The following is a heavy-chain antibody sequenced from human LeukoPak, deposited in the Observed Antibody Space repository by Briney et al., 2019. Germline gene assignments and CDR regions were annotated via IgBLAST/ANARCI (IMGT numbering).Heavy chain of an antibody. J-gene: IGHJ4*02. CDR1: GGSFSGYY. V-gene: IGHV4-34*01. D-gene: IGHD3-22*01. CDR3: ASGYYYDSSGYYALFDY. Sequence: SETLSLTCAVYGGSFSGYYWSWIRQPPGKGLEWIGEINHSGSTNYNPSLKSRVTISVDTSMNQFSLKLSSVTAADTAVYYCASGYYYDSSGYYALFDYWGQGTLVTVSS. CDR2: INHSGST.